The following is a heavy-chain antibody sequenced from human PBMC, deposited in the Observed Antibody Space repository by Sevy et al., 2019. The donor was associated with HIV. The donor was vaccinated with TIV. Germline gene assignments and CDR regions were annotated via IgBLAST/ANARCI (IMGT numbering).Heavy chain of an antibody. CDR2: ISGSGGST. CDR3: AKDQGDYIWGTYRH. D-gene: IGHD3-16*02. Sequence: GGSLRLSCAASGFTFSSYAMSWVRQAPGKGLEWVSAISGSGGSTYYADSVKGRFTISRDNSKNTLYLQMNSRRAEDTAVYYCAKDQGDYIWGTYRHWGQGTLVTVSS. V-gene: IGHV3-23*01. J-gene: IGHJ4*02. CDR1: GFTFSSYA.